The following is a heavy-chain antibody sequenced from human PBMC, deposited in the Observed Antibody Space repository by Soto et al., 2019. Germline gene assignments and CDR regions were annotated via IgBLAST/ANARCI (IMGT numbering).Heavy chain of an antibody. D-gene: IGHD3-22*01. CDR2: ISGSGGST. CDR3: AKDPAPEYYYDSSGPFDY. CDR1: GFTFSSYA. Sequence: QSGGSLRLSCAASGFTFSSYAMSWVRQAPGKGLEWVSAISGSGGSTYYADSVKGRFTISRDNSKNTLYLQMNSLRAEDTAVYYCAKDPAPEYYYDSSGPFDYWGQGTLVTVSS. V-gene: IGHV3-23*01. J-gene: IGHJ4*02.